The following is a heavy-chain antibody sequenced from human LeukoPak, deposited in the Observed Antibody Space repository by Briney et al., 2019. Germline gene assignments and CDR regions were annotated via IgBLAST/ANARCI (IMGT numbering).Heavy chain of an antibody. Sequence: GESLKISCQGSGYIFTSYWIGWVRQMPGKGLEWMGIIYPGDSDTRYSPSFQGQVTISADKSISTAYLQWSSLKASDTAMYYCARQYSSSWYGVRYWGQGTLVTVSS. CDR3: ARQYSSSWYGVRY. D-gene: IGHD6-13*01. J-gene: IGHJ4*02. V-gene: IGHV5-51*01. CDR2: IYPGDSDT. CDR1: GYIFTSYW.